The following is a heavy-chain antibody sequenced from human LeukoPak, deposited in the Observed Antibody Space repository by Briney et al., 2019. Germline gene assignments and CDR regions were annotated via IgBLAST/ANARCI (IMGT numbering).Heavy chain of an antibody. CDR1: GYTFTSYG. D-gene: IGHD3-9*01. CDR2: ISAYNGNT. Sequence: ASVKVSCKASGYTFTSYGISWVRQAPGQGLEWMGWISAYNGNTNYAQKLQGRVTMTTDTSTSTAYMELRSLRSDDTAAYYCARGMTGYSPFDYWAREPWSPSPQ. CDR3: ARGMTGYSPFDY. J-gene: IGHJ4*02. V-gene: IGHV1-18*01.